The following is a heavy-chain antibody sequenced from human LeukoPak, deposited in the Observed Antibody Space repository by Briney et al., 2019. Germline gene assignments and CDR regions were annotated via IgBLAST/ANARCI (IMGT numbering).Heavy chain of an antibody. CDR3: ARKLHSTGDFDY. D-gene: IGHD7-27*01. CDR1: GYTFNNYD. CDR2: MNPNSGNT. J-gene: IGHJ4*02. Sequence: ASVKVSCKASGYTFNNYDINWVLQATGQGFEWLGWMNPNSGNTGYAQKFQGRVTMTRITSISTAYMELSGLTSEDTAVYYCARKLHSTGDFDYWGQGTLVSVSS. V-gene: IGHV1-8*01.